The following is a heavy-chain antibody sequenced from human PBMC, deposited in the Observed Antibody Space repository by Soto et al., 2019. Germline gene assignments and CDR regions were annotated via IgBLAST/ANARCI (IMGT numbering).Heavy chain of an antibody. D-gene: IGHD2-21*02. Sequence: SVKVSCKASGGTFSSYAISWVRQAPGQGLEWMGGIIPIFGTANYAQKFQGRVTITADESTSTAYMELSSLRSEDTAVYYCASSPRAYCGGDCYSFDDWGQGTLVTVSS. CDR3: ASSPRAYCGGDCYSFDD. CDR2: IIPIFGTA. J-gene: IGHJ5*02. CDR1: GGTFSSYA. V-gene: IGHV1-69*13.